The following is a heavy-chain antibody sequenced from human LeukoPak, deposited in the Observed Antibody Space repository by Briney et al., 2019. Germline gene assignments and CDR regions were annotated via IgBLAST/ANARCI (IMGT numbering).Heavy chain of an antibody. CDR3: ARDRGGLRYFDWLPTHFDS. CDR1: GYTFTSYG. Sequence: ASVKVSCKSSGYTFTSYGISWLRQAPAQGLAWMGWISAYNGNTNYAQKLQGRGTMTTDTSTNTAYMELRRLRSDDTAVYYCARDRGGLRYFDWLPTHFDSWGQGTLVTVSS. D-gene: IGHD3-9*01. CDR2: ISAYNGNT. J-gene: IGHJ4*02. V-gene: IGHV1-18*01.